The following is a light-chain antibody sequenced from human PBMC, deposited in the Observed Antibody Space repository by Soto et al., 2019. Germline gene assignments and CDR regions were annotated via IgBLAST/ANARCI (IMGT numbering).Light chain of an antibody. CDR1: SSNIGAGYD. Sequence: QSVLTQTPSVSGAPGQKITMSCTGSSSNIGAGYDVHWYQQIPGAAPRLLIYADNNRPSGVPDRFSASKSGTSASLAITGLQGEYEANYYCQSYGTSLSGVIFGAGTKLTVL. CDR2: ADN. CDR3: QSYGTSLSGVI. J-gene: IGLJ2*01. V-gene: IGLV1-40*01.